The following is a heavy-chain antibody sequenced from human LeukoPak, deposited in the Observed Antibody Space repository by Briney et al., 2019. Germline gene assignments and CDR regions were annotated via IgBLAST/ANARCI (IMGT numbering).Heavy chain of an antibody. CDR1: GGSISSYY. CDR3: ARHGRYGSGSYYPDY. J-gene: IGHJ4*02. V-gene: IGHV4-59*08. Sequence: PSETLSLTCTVSGGSISSYYWSWSRQPPGKGLEWIGYIYYSGSTNYNPSLKSRVTISVDTSKNQFSLKLSSVTAADTAVYYCARHGRYGSGSYYPDYWGQGTLVTVSS. CDR2: IYYSGST. D-gene: IGHD3-10*01.